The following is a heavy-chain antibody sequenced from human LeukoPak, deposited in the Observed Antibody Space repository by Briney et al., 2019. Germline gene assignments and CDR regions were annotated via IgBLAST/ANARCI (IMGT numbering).Heavy chain of an antibody. J-gene: IGHJ4*02. CDR2: INHSGST. V-gene: IGHV4-34*01. Sequence: SETPSLTCAVYGGSFSGYYWSWIRQPPGKGLEWIGEINHSGSTNYNPSLKSRVAISVDTSKNQFSLKLSSVTAADTAVYYCARGRDRAYYDFWSGYYYDYWGQGTLVTVSS. CDR3: ARGRDRAYYDFWSGYYYDY. CDR1: GGSFSGYY. D-gene: IGHD3-3*01.